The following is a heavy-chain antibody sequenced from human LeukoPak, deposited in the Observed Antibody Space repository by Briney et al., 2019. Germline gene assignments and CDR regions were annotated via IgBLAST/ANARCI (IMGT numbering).Heavy chain of an antibody. Sequence: ASVKVSCKASGYTFTSYGISWVRQAPGQGLEWMGWISAYNGNTSYAQKFQGRVTMTRDTSTSTVYMELSSLRSEDTAVYYCARDYSGSLGGGDDAFDIWGQGTMVTVSS. V-gene: IGHV1-18*01. CDR1: GYTFTSYG. J-gene: IGHJ3*02. CDR3: ARDYSGSLGGGDDAFDI. CDR2: ISAYNGNT. D-gene: IGHD1-26*01.